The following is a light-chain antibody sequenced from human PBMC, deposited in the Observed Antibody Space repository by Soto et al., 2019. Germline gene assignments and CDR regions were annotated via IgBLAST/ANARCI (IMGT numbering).Light chain of an antibody. CDR2: DVN. Sequence: QSALTQPASVSGSPGQSIVISCTGTSSDVGAYNYVSWYQQYPGKVPKLMIYDVNNRPSGVSNRFSGSKSGNTASLTISGLQAEDEADYYCCSYTTTDIYVFGTGTKVTVI. CDR3: CSYTTTDIYV. J-gene: IGLJ1*01. V-gene: IGLV2-14*03. CDR1: SSDVGAYNY.